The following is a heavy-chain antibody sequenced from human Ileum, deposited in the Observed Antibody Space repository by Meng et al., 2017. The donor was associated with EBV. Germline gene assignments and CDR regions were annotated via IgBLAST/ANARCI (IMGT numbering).Heavy chain of an antibody. J-gene: IGHJ4*02. Sequence: QVHLQEPGPGLVKPSQTLSLTCAVSGVSISSGVYHWSWIRQPPGKGLEWIGCSGGTYYNPSLKSRLTISVDTSKNQFSLKLDSATAADTAVYYCAIYAVGGSGQGYWGQGTLVTVSS. V-gene: IGHV4-30-4*01. D-gene: IGHD1-26*01. CDR2: CSGGT. CDR1: GVSISSGVYH. CDR3: AIYAVGGSGQGY.